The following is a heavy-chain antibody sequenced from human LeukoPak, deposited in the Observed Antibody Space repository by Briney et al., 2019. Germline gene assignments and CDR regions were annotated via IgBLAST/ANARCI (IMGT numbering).Heavy chain of an antibody. CDR2: VSYDGSQT. CDR3: ARVGRAYDFWDYLDY. J-gene: IGHJ4*02. CDR1: GFTFSNYA. Sequence: PGGSLRLSCAASGFTFSNYAMHWVRQTPGKGLEWVTIVSYDGSQTYSADSVKGRFTISRDNSKNTLFLQMNSLRAEDPAVYYCARVGRAYDFWDYLDYWGQGTPVTVSS. V-gene: IGHV3-30*03. D-gene: IGHD3-3*01.